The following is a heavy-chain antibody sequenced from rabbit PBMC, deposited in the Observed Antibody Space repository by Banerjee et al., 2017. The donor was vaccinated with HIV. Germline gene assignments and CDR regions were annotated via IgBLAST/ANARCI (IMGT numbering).Heavy chain of an antibody. CDR1: GLDFSSSYW. CDR3: ARAGDYDYTYGYAGYPM. CDR2: IYTGSSGST. J-gene: IGHJ4*01. V-gene: IGHV1S40*01. Sequence: QSLEESGGDLVKPGASLTLTCKASGLDFSSSYWICWVRQAPGKGLEWIACIYTGSSGSTVYASWVNGRFTISKVSSTTVTLQMTSLTVADTATYFCARAGDYDYTYGYAGYPMWGPGTLVTVS. D-gene: IGHD6-1*01.